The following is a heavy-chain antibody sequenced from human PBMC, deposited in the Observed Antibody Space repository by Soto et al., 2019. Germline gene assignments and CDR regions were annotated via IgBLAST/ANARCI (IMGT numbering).Heavy chain of an antibody. Sequence: GGSLRLSCAASGFTFDDYAMHWVRQAPGKGLEWVSGISWNSGSIGYADSVKGRFTISRDNAKNSLYLQMNSLRAEDTALYYCAKDIALRYFDWKAFDIWGQGTMVTVSS. D-gene: IGHD3-9*01. CDR1: GFTFDDYA. CDR3: AKDIALRYFDWKAFDI. J-gene: IGHJ3*02. CDR2: ISWNSGSI. V-gene: IGHV3-9*01.